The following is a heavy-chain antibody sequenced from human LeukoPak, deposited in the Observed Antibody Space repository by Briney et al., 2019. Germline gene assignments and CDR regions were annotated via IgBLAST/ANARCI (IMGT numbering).Heavy chain of an antibody. J-gene: IGHJ4*02. Sequence: PSETLSLTCTVSGGSISSSSYYWGWIRQPPGKGLEWIGSIYYSGSTYYNPSLKSRVTISVDTSKNQFSLKLSSVTAADTAVYYCASSGLTFGGVIVPSPFDYWGQGTLVTVSS. CDR2: IYYSGST. V-gene: IGHV4-39*07. CDR3: ASSGLTFGGVIVPSPFDY. D-gene: IGHD3-16*02. CDR1: GGSISSSSYY.